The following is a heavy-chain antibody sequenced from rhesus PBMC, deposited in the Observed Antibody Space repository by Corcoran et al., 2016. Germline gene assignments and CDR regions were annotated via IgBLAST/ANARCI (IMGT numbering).Heavy chain of an antibody. CDR2: ISGSSGRT. V-gene: IGHV4-99*01. CDR1: GYSISSGYY. Sequence: QVQLQESGPGLVKPSETLSLTCAVSGYSISSGYYWGWIRQPPGKGLEYIGYISGSSGRTSHNPTLKSRVTISKDTSKNQFSLKLSSVTAADTAVYYCARHGGYSGYSYWYFDLWGPGTPITISS. J-gene: IGHJ2*01. CDR3: ARHGGYSGYSYWYFDL. D-gene: IGHD5-42*01.